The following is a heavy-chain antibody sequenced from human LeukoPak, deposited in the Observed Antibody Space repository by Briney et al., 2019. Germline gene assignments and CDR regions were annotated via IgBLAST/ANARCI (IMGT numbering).Heavy chain of an antibody. J-gene: IGHJ3*02. Sequence: GGSLRLSCAVSGFTFSSYAMHWVRQAPGKGLEWVAVISYDGSNKYYADSVKGRFTISRDNSKNTLYLQMNSLRAEDTAVYYCARGTKYDAFDIWGQGTMVTVSS. D-gene: IGHD2-2*01. CDR3: ARGTKYDAFDI. V-gene: IGHV3-30-3*01. CDR1: GFTFSSYA. CDR2: ISYDGSNK.